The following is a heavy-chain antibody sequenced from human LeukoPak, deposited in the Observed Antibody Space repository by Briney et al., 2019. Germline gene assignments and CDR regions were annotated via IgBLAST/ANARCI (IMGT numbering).Heavy chain of an antibody. J-gene: IGHJ4*02. D-gene: IGHD7-27*01. CDR3: ARGKLGTGRSGFDY. Sequence: GGSLRLSWAASGLTFSSYGMHWVRQAPGKGLEWVAVIWYDGSNKFYADSVKGRFTISRDNSKNTLYLQMNSLRAEDTAVYYCARGKLGTGRSGFDYWGQGTLVTVSS. CDR1: GLTFSSYG. CDR2: IWYDGSNK. V-gene: IGHV3-33*01.